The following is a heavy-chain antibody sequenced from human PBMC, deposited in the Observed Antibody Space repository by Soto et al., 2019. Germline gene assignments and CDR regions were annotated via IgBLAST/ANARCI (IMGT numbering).Heavy chain of an antibody. CDR2: IFYSGSS. J-gene: IGHJ4*02. V-gene: IGHV4-31*03. CDR1: CGSISSGGYY. CDR3: ARGKAEQLWLLAY. D-gene: IGHD5-18*01. Sequence: SETLYLTCTVSCGSISSGGYYWSWIRQHPGKGLEWIGYIFYSGSSYYSPSLRSRVTMSVDTPKNQFSLRLSSVTAADTAVYYCARGKAEQLWLLAYWGQGTLVTVSS.